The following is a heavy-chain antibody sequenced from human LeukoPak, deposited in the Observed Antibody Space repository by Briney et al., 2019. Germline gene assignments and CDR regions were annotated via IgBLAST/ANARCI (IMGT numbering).Heavy chain of an antibody. CDR1: GGSISSYY. J-gene: IGHJ4*02. CDR3: ARISGSYYKEPFDY. CDR2: IYYRGST. V-gene: IGHV4-59*01. D-gene: IGHD3-10*01. Sequence: KPSETLSLTCTVSGGSISSYYWSWIRQLPGKGLEWVGYIYYRGSTNYHPSLKSRVTISVDTSKNQFSLKLSAVSAADTAVYYCARISGSYYKEPFDYWGQGTLVTVSS.